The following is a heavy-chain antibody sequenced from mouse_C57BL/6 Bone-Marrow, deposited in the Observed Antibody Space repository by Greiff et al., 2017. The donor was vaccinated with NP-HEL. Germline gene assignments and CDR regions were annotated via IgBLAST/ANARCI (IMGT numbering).Heavy chain of an antibody. CDR2: IDPENGDT. V-gene: IGHV14-4*01. CDR1: GFNIKDDY. Sequence: VQLQQSGAELVRPGASVKLSCTASGFNIKDDYMHWVKQRPEQGLEWIGWIDPENGDTEYASKFQGKATITADTSSNTAYLQLSSLTSEDTAVYYCTTLYYYGSRRFAYWGQGTLVTVSA. J-gene: IGHJ3*01. D-gene: IGHD1-1*01. CDR3: TTLYYYGSRRFAY.